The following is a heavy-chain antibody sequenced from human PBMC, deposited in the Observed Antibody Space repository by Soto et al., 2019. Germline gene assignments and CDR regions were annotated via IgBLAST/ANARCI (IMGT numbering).Heavy chain of an antibody. CDR1: GGSISSYY. Sequence: QVQLQESGPGLVKPSETLSLTCTVSGGSISSYYWSWSRQPPGKGLEWIGYIYYSGSTNYNPSLKSRVTISVDTSKNQFSLKLSSVTAADTAVYYCATSSSWSRVDYWGQGTLVTVSS. D-gene: IGHD6-13*01. J-gene: IGHJ4*02. V-gene: IGHV4-59*01. CDR3: ATSSSWSRVDY. CDR2: IYYSGST.